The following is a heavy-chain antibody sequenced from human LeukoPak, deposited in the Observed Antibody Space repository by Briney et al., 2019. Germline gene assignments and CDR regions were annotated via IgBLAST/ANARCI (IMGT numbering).Heavy chain of an antibody. V-gene: IGHV3-21*01. CDR3: ARDHYGSGSAFDI. D-gene: IGHD3-10*01. J-gene: IGHJ3*02. CDR2: ISSSSSYI. Sequence: VESGGGLVKPGGSLRLSCAASGFTFSSSSMNWVRQAPGKGLEWVSSISSSSSYIYYADSVKGRFTISRDNAKNSLYLQMNCLRAEDTAVYYCARDHYGSGSAFDIWGQGTMVTVSS. CDR1: GFTFSSSS.